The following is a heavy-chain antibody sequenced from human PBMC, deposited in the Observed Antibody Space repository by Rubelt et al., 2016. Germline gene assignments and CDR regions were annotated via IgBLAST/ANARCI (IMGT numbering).Heavy chain of an antibody. J-gene: IGHJ4*02. CDR3: ARRGRYCSSTSCPDPFDY. CDR2: IYYSGST. CDR1: GGSISSSSYY. D-gene: IGHD2-2*01. Sequence: QLQLQESGPGLVKPSETLSLTCTVSGGSISSSSYYWGWIRQPPGKGLEWIGSIYYSGSTYYNPSLKSRVTISVDTSKNQFSLKLSSVTAADTAVYYCARRGRYCSSTSCPDPFDYWGQGTLVTVSS. V-gene: IGHV4-39*01.